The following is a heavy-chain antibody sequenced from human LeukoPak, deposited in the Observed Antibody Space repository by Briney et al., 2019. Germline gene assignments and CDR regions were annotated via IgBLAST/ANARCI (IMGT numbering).Heavy chain of an antibody. J-gene: IGHJ5*02. CDR2: ISAYNGNT. CDR1: GYTFTSYG. D-gene: IGHD6-6*01. Sequence: GASVKVSCKASGYTFTSYGISWVRQAPGQGLEWMGWISAYNGNTNYAQKLQGRVTMTTDTSTSTAYMELRSLRSDDTAVYYCAXXXXXXXARPGSRGWFDPWGQGTLVTVSS. CDR3: AXXXXXXXARPGSRGWFDP. V-gene: IGHV1-18*01.